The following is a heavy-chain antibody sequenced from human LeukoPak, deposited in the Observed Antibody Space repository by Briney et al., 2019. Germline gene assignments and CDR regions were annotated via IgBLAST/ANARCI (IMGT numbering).Heavy chain of an antibody. V-gene: IGHV3-74*01. CDR2: INRDGSST. Sequence: PGGSLRLPCAASGFNFSNYWMHSVRQVPGEGLVWVSRINRDGSSTDYADSVKGRFTISRDNAKNTLYLQMNSLRAEDTSVYYCARVGSSGSHFSHWGQGALVAVSS. D-gene: IGHD1-26*01. J-gene: IGHJ4*02. CDR1: GFNFSNYW. CDR3: ARVGSSGSHFSH.